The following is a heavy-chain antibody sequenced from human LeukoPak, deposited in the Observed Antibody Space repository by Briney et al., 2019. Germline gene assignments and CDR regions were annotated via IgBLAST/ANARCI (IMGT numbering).Heavy chain of an antibody. CDR1: GFIFSSSW. CDR3: ARARYSSSWQFDY. CDR2: IKEDGSEK. Sequence: GGSLRLSCAASGFIFSSSWMSWVRQAPGKGLEWVANIKEDGSEKYYVESVKGRFTISRDNAKNSLYLQMNSLRAEDTAVYYCARARYSSSWQFDYWGQGILVTVSS. D-gene: IGHD6-13*01. J-gene: IGHJ4*02. V-gene: IGHV3-7*01.